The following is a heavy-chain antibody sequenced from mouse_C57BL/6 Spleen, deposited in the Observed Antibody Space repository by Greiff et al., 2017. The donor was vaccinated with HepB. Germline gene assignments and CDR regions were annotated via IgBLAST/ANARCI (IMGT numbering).Heavy chain of an antibody. Sequence: VKLMESGAELVRPGTSVKVSCKASGYAFTNYLIEWVKQRPGQGLEWIGVINPGSGGTNYNEKFKGKATLTADKSSSTAYMQLSSLTSEDSAVYFCAGSLSNYYGSSYDFDYWGQGTTLTVSS. CDR3: AGSLSNYYGSSYDFDY. CDR1: GYAFTNYL. CDR2: INPGSGGT. D-gene: IGHD1-1*01. V-gene: IGHV1-54*01. J-gene: IGHJ2*01.